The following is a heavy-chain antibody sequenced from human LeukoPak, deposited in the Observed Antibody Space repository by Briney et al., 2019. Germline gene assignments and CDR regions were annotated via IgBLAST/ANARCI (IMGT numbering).Heavy chain of an antibody. CDR1: GYTLTELS. V-gene: IGHV1-24*01. CDR3: ATAPPGFSFGAYDFDY. J-gene: IGHJ4*02. Sequence: ASVKVSCKVSGYTLTELSMHWVRQAPGKGLEWMGGFDPEDGETIYAQRFQGRVTMTEDTSTDTAYMELSSLRSEDTAVYYCATAPPGFSFGAYDFDYWGQGTLVTVSS. CDR2: FDPEDGET. D-gene: IGHD5-18*01.